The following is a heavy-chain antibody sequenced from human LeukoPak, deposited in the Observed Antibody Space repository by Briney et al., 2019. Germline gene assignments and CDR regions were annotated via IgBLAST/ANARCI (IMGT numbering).Heavy chain of an antibody. V-gene: IGHV4-4*07. Sequence: PSETLSLTCTVSGGSLSSYYWSWIRQPAGKGLEWIGRIYTSGSTNYNPSLKSRVTMSVDTSKNQFSLKLSSVTAADTAVYYCARGGTIFGVGVYYMDVWGKGTTVTVSS. CDR3: ARGGTIFGVGVYYMDV. CDR2: IYTSGST. D-gene: IGHD3-3*01. CDR1: GGSLSSYY. J-gene: IGHJ6*03.